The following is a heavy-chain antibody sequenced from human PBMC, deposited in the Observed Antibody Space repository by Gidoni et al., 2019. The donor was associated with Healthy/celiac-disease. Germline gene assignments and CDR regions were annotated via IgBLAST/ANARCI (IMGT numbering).Heavy chain of an antibody. D-gene: IGHD3-16*02. V-gene: IGHV3-11*01. Sequence: APEFTFSDYYMSWIRQAPGKGLEWVSYISSSGRTIDYAYSVKGRFTISRDNAKNSLYPQMNSLSAEDTAVYYCARYCSGGSCYAASNNYDYIWGSYRYDAYYFDYWGQGTLVTVSS. J-gene: IGHJ4*02. CDR1: EFTFSDYY. CDR2: ISSSGRTI. CDR3: ARYCSGGSCYAASNNYDYIWGSYRYDAYYFDY.